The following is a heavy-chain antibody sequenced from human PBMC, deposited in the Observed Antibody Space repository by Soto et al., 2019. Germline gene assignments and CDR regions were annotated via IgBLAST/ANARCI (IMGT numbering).Heavy chain of an antibody. Sequence: SSETLSLTCAVSGGSISSNNWWSWVRQAPGKGLEWIGEIYHSVRTSYNPSLRSRVTMSVDKSKNQFSLIVTSVTAADTAVYYCTKDGSGHPYYSDNWGPGTLVTVSS. J-gene: IGHJ4*02. CDR3: TKDGSGHPYYSDN. D-gene: IGHD3-3*01. V-gene: IGHV4-4*02. CDR1: GGSISSNNW. CDR2: IYHSVRT.